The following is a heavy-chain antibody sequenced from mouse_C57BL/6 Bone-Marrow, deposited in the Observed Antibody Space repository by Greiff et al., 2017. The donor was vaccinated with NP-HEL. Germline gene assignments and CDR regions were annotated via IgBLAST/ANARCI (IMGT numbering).Heavy chain of an antibody. CDR3: ARRGGYYYGSSWSDWYFDV. J-gene: IGHJ1*03. D-gene: IGHD1-1*01. Sequence: EVMLVESGGGLVQPGGSLKLSCAASGFTFSDYYMYWVRQTPEKRLEWVAYISNGGGSTYYPDTVQGRFTISRDNAKNTLYLQMSGLKSEDTAMYYCARRGGYYYGSSWSDWYFDVWGTGTTVTVSS. CDR1: GFTFSDYY. V-gene: IGHV5-12*01. CDR2: ISNGGGST.